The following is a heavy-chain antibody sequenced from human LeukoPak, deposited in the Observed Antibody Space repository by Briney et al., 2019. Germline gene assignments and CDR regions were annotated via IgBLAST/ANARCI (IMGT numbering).Heavy chain of an antibody. CDR2: INPASGGT. V-gene: IGHV1-2*02. CDR1: GYTSTAYY. D-gene: IGHD6-13*01. Sequence: ASVKVSCKPSGYTSTAYYLHWVRQAPGQGLEWMGWINPASGGTHYAQKFQDRVTMTRDTSINTAYMELTRLTSDDTAVYYCAREGIAEPDTNWFDPWGQGTLVTVSS. CDR3: AREGIAEPDTNWFDP. J-gene: IGHJ5*02.